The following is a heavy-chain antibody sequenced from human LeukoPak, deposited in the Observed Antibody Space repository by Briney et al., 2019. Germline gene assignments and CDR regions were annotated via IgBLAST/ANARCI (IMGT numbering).Heavy chain of an antibody. CDR2: IYYSGST. J-gene: IGHJ3*02. D-gene: IGHD3-22*01. Sequence: SQTLSLTCTVSGGSISSGGYYWSWIRQHPGKGLESIGYIYYSGSTYYDPSLKSRVTKSVDTSKNQFSLKLSSVTAADMAVYYCATTCYYDSSGYYYAGAFDIWGQGTMVTVSS. CDR3: ATTCYYDSSGYYYAGAFDI. CDR1: GGSISSGGYY. V-gene: IGHV4-31*03.